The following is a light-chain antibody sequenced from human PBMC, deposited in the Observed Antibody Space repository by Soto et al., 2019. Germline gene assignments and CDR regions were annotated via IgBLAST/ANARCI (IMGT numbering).Light chain of an antibody. CDR2: KVS. V-gene: IGLV2-14*01. Sequence: QSALTQPASVSGSPGQSITIPCTGTSSDVGGYNYVSWYQQHPGRAPKPVIYKVSDRPSGVSSRFSASKSGNTASLTISGLQAEDEADYYCSSYSTATSPQWVFGGGTKVTVL. J-gene: IGLJ3*02. CDR3: SSYSTATSPQWV. CDR1: SSDVGGYNY.